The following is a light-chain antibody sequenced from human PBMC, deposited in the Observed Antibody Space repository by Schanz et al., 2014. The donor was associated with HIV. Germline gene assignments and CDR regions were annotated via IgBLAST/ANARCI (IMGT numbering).Light chain of an antibody. J-gene: IGLJ3*02. CDR3: GSFTTSSTWV. CDR1: SSDVGGYDY. V-gene: IGLV2-14*03. CDR2: DVT. Sequence: QSALTQPASVSGSPGQSITISCTGDSSDVGGYDYVSWYQQHPGKAPKLIIYDVTDRPSGVSFRFSGSKSGNTASLTISGLQSEDEAFYYCGSFTTSSTWVFGGGTKPTVL.